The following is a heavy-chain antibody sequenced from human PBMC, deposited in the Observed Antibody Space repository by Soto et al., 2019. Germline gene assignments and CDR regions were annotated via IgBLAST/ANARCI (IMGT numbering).Heavy chain of an antibody. D-gene: IGHD5-12*01. Sequence: SETLSLTCAVYGGSLSGYYWSWIRQPPGKGLEWIGEINHVGSTNYNPSLKSRVTISVDTSKNQFSLRLNSVTAADAAVFHCARSGGYDRAFDIWGEGTMVTVSS. V-gene: IGHV4-34*01. CDR2: INHVGST. J-gene: IGHJ3*02. CDR1: GGSLSGYY. CDR3: ARSGGYDRAFDI.